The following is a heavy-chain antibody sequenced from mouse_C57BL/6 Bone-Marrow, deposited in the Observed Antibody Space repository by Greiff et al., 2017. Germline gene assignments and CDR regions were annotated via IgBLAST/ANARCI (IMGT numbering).Heavy chain of an antibody. D-gene: IGHD2-2*01. CDR2: INPGSGGT. CDR3: ARRDDGYDFYYFGY. V-gene: IGHV1-54*01. J-gene: IGHJ2*01. Sequence: QVQLQQSGAELVRPGTSVKVSCKASGYAFTNYLIEWVKQRPGQGLEWIGVINPGSGGTNYNEKFKGKATLTADKSSSTAYMQLSSRTSEDASVYFCARRDDGYDFYYFGYWGQGTTLTVSS. CDR1: GYAFTNYL.